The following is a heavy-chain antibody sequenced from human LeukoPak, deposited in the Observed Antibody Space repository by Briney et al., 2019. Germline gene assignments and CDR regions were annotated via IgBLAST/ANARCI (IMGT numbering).Heavy chain of an antibody. Sequence: EPGGSLRLSCAASGFTFSSYAMTWVRQAPGKGLEWVSGISGSGGSTYYADSVKGRFTISRDNAKNTLYLEMNSLRAEDTAVYYCAKGIRSDYYGGSSFDYWGQGTLVTVSS. V-gene: IGHV3-23*01. CDR1: GFTFSSYA. D-gene: IGHD3-22*01. J-gene: IGHJ4*02. CDR3: AKGIRSDYYGGSSFDY. CDR2: ISGSGGST.